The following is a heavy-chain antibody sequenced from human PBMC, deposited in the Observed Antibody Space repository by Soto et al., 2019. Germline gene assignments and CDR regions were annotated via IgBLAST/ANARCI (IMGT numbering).Heavy chain of an antibody. V-gene: IGHV1-18*01. D-gene: IGHD3-3*01. CDR1: GYSFSTYG. J-gene: IGHJ6*02. CDR3: ARDRSFALLEWSPSDAYGMDV. Sequence: QVQLVQSAGEVKEPGASLKVACKASGYSFSTYGISWVRQAPGQGLEWMGWISTSNGYTNYAQKFQGRVSMTTDTSTNTAYMEARSLGFDETAFYFCARDRSFALLEWSPSDAYGMDVWGQGTSVTVSS. CDR2: ISTSNGYT.